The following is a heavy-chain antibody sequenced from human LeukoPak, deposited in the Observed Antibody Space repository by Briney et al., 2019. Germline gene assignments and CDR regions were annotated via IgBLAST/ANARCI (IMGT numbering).Heavy chain of an antibody. J-gene: IGHJ4*02. CDR3: ARDSGERGSGSYLIAY. CDR2: ISVYNGNT. CDR1: GYSFTSYG. V-gene: IGHV1-18*01. D-gene: IGHD3-10*01. Sequence: ASVKVSCKASGYSFTSYGINWVRQAPGQGLEWMGWISVYNGNTNYAQKLRGRVTMTTDTSTSTAYMELSRLRSDDTAVYYCARDSGERGSGSYLIAYWGQGTLVTVSS.